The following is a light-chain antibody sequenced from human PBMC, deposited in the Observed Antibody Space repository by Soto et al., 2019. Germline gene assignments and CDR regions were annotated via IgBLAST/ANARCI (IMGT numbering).Light chain of an antibody. CDR2: DAS. J-gene: IGKJ5*01. V-gene: IGKV3-11*01. CDR1: QSVRTF. CDR3: QHYAGGSRIT. Sequence: EIVLTQSPATLSLSPGERATLSCRASQSVRTFLAWYQLKPGQPPRLLIYDASNRATGIPARFGGSGFGTDFTLTISRLEPEDFALYYCQHYAGGSRITFGQGTRLEIK.